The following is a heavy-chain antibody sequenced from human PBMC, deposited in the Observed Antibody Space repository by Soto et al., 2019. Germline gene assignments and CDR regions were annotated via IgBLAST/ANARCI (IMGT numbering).Heavy chain of an antibody. CDR2: ISSSSSYI. CDR3: ARQGSYGDHDY. V-gene: IGHV3-21*01. CDR1: GFTFSSYS. D-gene: IGHD4-17*01. J-gene: IGHJ4*02. Sequence: EVQLVESGGGLVKPGGSLRLSCAASGFTFSSYSINWVRQAPGKGLEWVSSISSSSSYIYYADSVKGRFTISRDNAKNSLYLQMTSLRAEDTAMYYCARQGSYGDHDYWGQGTLVTVSS.